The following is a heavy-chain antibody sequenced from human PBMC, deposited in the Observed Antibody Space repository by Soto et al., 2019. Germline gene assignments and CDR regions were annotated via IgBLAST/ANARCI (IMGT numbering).Heavy chain of an antibody. CDR2: INHSGST. J-gene: IGHJ6*02. D-gene: IGHD3-3*01. Sequence: NPXATLSLTFAVYGGSFSGYYWSWIGQPPGKGLEWIGEINHSGSTNYNPSLKSRVTISVDTSKNQFSLKLSSVTAADTAVYYCARAYDFWSGYYFGSYYYYGMDVWGQGTTVTVSS. V-gene: IGHV4-34*01. CDR3: ARAYDFWSGYYFGSYYYYGMDV. CDR1: GGSFSGYY.